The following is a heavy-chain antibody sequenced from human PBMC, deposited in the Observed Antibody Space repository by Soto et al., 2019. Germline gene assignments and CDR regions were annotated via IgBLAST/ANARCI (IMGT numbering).Heavy chain of an antibody. CDR2: IYSSGST. D-gene: IGHD3-22*01. Sequence: QVQLQESGPGLVKPSETLSLTCTVSGDSISTYYWSWIRQPAGKGLEWVGRIYSSGSTYYNPSLESRVTMSVYTSKNQFSLELSSVTAADTAVYYCARDAYFYDTSGYFQPDSWGQGTLVTVSS. CDR3: ARDAYFYDTSGYFQPDS. V-gene: IGHV4-4*07. J-gene: IGHJ4*02. CDR1: GDSISTYY.